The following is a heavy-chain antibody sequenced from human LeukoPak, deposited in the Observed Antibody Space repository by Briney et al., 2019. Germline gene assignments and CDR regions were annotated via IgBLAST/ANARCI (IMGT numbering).Heavy chain of an antibody. D-gene: IGHD1-1*01. V-gene: IGHV4-38-2*02. CDR3: ARQTGVGLFSLP. Sequence: PSETLSLTCTVSGYSIRSGFYWGWIRQPPGKGLEWIGNIYHSGITYYTPSLKSRVTISVDTSKNQFSLKLTSVTAADTAVYYCARQTGVGLFSLPGGRGTLVTVSS. CDR1: GYSIRSGFY. CDR2: IYHSGIT. J-gene: IGHJ4*02.